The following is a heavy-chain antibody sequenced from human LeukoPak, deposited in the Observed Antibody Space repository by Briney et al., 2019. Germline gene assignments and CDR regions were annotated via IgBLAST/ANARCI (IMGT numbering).Heavy chain of an antibody. V-gene: IGHV3-48*03. J-gene: IGHJ3*02. CDR2: ISSSGSTI. D-gene: IGHD2-21*02. Sequence: GGSLRLSCAASGYTFISYEMNRVRQAPGKGLEWVSYISSSGSTIYYADSVKGRFTISRDNAKNSLYLQMNSLRAEDTAVYYCARVLCGGDCWGGRGAFDIWGQGTMVTVSS. CDR1: GYTFISYE. CDR3: ARVLCGGDCWGGRGAFDI.